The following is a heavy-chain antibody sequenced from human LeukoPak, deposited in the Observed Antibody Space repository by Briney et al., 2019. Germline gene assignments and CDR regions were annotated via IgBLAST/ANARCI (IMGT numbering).Heavy chain of an antibody. J-gene: IGHJ4*02. CDR1: GFTFSNFE. CDR3: TGHHQAYSRTY. Sequence: GGSLRLSCAVSGFTFSNFEMNWVRQAPGKGGEWGSYIDFSGGTIFYAASVKGPFTISRDNAKNSLYLQMNSLSAEDTAVYYCTGHHQAYSRTYWGQGTLVTVSS. CDR2: IDFSGGTI. V-gene: IGHV3-48*03. D-gene: IGHD4-11*01.